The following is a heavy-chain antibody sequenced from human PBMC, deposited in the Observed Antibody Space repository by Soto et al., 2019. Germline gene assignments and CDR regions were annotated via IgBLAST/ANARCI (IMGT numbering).Heavy chain of an antibody. CDR1: GFTFSSYW. CDR2: IKQDGSEK. D-gene: IGHD3-3*01. Sequence: PGGSLRLSCAASGFTFSSYWMSWVRQAPGKGLEWVANIKQDGSEKYYVDSVKGRFTISRYNAKNSLYLQMNSLRAEDTVVYYCARDHYDFWSGYYHEQFWGQGTLVTVSS. V-gene: IGHV3-7*01. CDR3: ARDHYDFWSGYYHEQF. J-gene: IGHJ4*02.